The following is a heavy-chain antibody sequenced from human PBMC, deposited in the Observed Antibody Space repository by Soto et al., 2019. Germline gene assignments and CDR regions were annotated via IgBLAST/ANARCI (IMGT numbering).Heavy chain of an antibody. V-gene: IGHV4-34*01. D-gene: IGHD3-16*01. CDR3: AIEFPYYESSDSYFVY. Sequence: ASETLSLTCAFYGWSFSGYYWSVIRQPPGNGLEWIGGINHSGSTNYNPSLQSRVTISVDTSKNQFSLKLSSLTAADTAVYYCAIEFPYYESSDSYFVYWGQGAPVTVAS. CDR2: INHSGST. J-gene: IGHJ4*02. CDR1: GWSFSGYY.